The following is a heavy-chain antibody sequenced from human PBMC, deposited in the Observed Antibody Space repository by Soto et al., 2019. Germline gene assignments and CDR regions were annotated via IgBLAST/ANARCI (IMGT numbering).Heavy chain of an antibody. CDR2: INPSGGST. CDR1: GYIFINYY. Sequence: VASVKVSCKASGYIFINYYMHWVRQAPGQGLEWMAKINPSGGSTNYAQKFQGRITITRDRSTSTVFMDLSGLRSQDTAVYFCARGNNYFSGTYAKIDYWGQGTLVTVSS. J-gene: IGHJ4*02. V-gene: IGHV1-46*01. CDR3: ARGNNYFSGTYAKIDY. D-gene: IGHD3-10*01.